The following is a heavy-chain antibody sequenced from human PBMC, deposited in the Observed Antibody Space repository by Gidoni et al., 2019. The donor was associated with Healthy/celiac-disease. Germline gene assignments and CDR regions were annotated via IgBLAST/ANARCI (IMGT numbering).Heavy chain of an antibody. CDR3: ARAVRVRRFLEWLSPLDY. CDR1: GYTFTSYA. J-gene: IGHJ4*02. D-gene: IGHD3-3*01. CDR2: INAGNGNT. V-gene: IGHV1-3*01. Sequence: QVQLVQSGAEVKKPGASVKVSCKASGYTFTSYAMHWVRQAPGQRLEWMGWINAGNGNTKYSQKFQGRVTITRDTSASTAYMELSSLRSEDTAVYYCARAVRVRRFLEWLSPLDYWGQGTLVTVSS.